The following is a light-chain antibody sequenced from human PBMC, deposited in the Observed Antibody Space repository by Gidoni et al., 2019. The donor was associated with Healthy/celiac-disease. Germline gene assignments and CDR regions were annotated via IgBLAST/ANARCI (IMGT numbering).Light chain of an antibody. CDR3: QQSYSTPIT. V-gene: IGKV1-39*01. CDR1: QSISSY. CDR2: AAS. J-gene: IGKJ5*01. Sequence: DIQMTQSPSSLSASVGARVTITCRASQSISSYLNWYQQKPGKAPKLLIYAASSLQSGVPSRFSGSGSGTDFTLTISSLQPEEFATYYCQQSYSTPITFGQGTRLEIK.